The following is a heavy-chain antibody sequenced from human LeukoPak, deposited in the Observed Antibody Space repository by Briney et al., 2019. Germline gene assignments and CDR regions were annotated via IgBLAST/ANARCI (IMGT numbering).Heavy chain of an antibody. CDR3: AKSGGYGLIDY. CDR1: GYSISSGYY. CDR2: IYDSGST. D-gene: IGHD1-26*01. Sequence: SETLSLTCTVSGYSISSGYYWGWIRQPPGKGLEWIGNIYDSGSTYYNASLQSRVTISIDTSKNQFSLRLSSVTAADTAMYYCAKSGGYGLIDYWGQGTLVTVSS. V-gene: IGHV4-38-2*02. J-gene: IGHJ4*02.